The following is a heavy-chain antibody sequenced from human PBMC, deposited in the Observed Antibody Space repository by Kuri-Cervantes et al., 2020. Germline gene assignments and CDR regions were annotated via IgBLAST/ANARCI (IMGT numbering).Heavy chain of an antibody. J-gene: IGHJ4*02. CDR2: ISSSSSTI. D-gene: IGHD5-18*01. CDR3: AREWIKLSPLFDY. CDR1: GFTFDDYA. V-gene: IGHV3-48*01. Sequence: GGSLRLSCAASGFTFDDYAMHWVRQAPGKGLEWVSYISSSSSTIYYADSVKGRFTISRDNAKNSLYLQMNSLRAEDTAVYYCAREWIKLSPLFDYWGQGTLVTVSS.